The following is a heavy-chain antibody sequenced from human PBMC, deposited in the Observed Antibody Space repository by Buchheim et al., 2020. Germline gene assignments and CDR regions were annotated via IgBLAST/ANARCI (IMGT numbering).Heavy chain of an antibody. CDR2: MNPNSGNT. CDR3: ARGRPVFGVCYNWFDP. V-gene: IGHV1-8*02. Sequence: QVQLVQSGAEVKKPGSSVKVSCKASGGTFSSYAISWVRQATGQGLEWMGWMNPNSGNTGYAQKFQGRVTMTRNTYISTAYMELSSLRSEDTAVYYCARGRPVFGVCYNWFDPWGQGTL. J-gene: IGHJ5*02. D-gene: IGHD3-3*01. CDR1: GGTFSSYA.